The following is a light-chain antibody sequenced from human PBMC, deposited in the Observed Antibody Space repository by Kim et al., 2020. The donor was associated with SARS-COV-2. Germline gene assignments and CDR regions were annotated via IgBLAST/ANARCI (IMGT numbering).Light chain of an antibody. V-gene: IGLV3-19*01. J-gene: IGLJ3*02. CDR2: GKN. CDR1: SLRSYY. CDR3: NSRDSSGNHLV. Sequence: SELTQDPAVSVALGQTVRITCQGDSLRSYYASWYQQKPGQAPVLVISGKNNRPSGIPDRFSGSSSGNTASLTITGAQAEDEADYYCNSRDSSGNHLVFGGGTQLTVL.